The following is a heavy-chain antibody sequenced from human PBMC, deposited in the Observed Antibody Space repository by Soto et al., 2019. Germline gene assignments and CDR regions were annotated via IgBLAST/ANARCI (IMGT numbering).Heavy chain of an antibody. CDR2: IIPKLGIT. V-gene: IGHV1-69*02. CDR3: ARVEGTRTTNFYHYMDV. D-gene: IGHD2-8*01. J-gene: IGHJ6*03. Sequence: VQLVQSGAEVKRPGSSVKVSCKAPVGTFSDYNIAWVRRARGQGLEWMGRIIPKLGITNYAHKFQDRVRITADKATSTAYMELTSLRYEDTAVYFCARVEGTRTTNFYHYMDVWGEGTSVTVS. CDR1: VGTFSDYN.